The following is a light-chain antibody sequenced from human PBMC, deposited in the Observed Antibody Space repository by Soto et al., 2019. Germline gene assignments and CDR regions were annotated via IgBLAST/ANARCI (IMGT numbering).Light chain of an antibody. CDR1: QSVSRY. CDR2: AAS. Sequence: DVKIIHFPSPLSTLVGDRVTITCRSSQSVSRYLNWYQHKPGKAPKLLINAASNLRSGVPSRFSGSGSGTDFTLTIDGLQPEDFAVYYCQQSYITPPITFGQGTRLEIK. J-gene: IGKJ5*01. CDR3: QQSYITPPIT. V-gene: IGKV1-39*01.